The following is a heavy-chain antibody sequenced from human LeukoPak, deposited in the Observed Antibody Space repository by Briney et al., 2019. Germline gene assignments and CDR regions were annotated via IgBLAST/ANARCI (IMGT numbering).Heavy chain of an antibody. CDR2: IYYSGIT. Sequence: PSETLSLTCSVSGYSISSAYYWGWIRQPPGKGLEWIGSIYYSGITNYNASLKSRVTISVDTSKNQFSLKLSSVTAADTAVYYCAREAYYYDSSGYYYPDYMDVWGKGTTVTVSS. CDR3: AREAYYYDSSGYYYPDYMDV. J-gene: IGHJ6*03. V-gene: IGHV4-38-2*02. D-gene: IGHD3-22*01. CDR1: GYSISSAYY.